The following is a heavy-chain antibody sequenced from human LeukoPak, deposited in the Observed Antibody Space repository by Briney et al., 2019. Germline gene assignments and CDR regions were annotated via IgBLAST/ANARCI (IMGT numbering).Heavy chain of an antibody. CDR1: DGSISSGDHY. CDR3: VSRQQLVQGAFDI. V-gene: IGHV4-31*03. Sequence: PSETLSLTCTVSDGSISSGDHYWSWIRQHPGKGLEWMGYIYYSGSTYYNPSLKSRVTISVDTSKNQFSLKLSSVTAADTAVYYCVSRQQLVQGAFDIWGQGTMVTVSP. J-gene: IGHJ3*02. CDR2: IYYSGST. D-gene: IGHD6-13*01.